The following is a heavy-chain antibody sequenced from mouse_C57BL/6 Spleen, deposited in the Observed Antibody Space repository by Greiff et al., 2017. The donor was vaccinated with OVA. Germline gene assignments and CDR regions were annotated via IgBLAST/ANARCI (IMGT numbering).Heavy chain of an antibody. V-gene: IGHV1-75*01. CDR2: IFPGSGST. J-gene: IGHJ1*03. CDR1: GYTFTDYY. CDR3: ARPYYYGSSYDWYFDV. D-gene: IGHD1-1*01. Sequence: VQLQQSGPELVKPGASVKISCKASGYTFTDYYINWVKQRPGQGLEWIGWIFPGSGSTYYNEKFKGKATLTVDKSSSTAYMLLSSLTSEDSAVYFCARPYYYGSSYDWYFDVWGTGTTVTVSS.